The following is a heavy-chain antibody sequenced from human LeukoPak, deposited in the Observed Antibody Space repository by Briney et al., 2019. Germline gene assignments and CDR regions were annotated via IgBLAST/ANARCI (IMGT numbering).Heavy chain of an antibody. Sequence: GGSLRLSCAASGFTFTNYVMSWVRQAPGKGLEWVSSISGSGGRTFYADSVKGRFTISRDNSKNTLYLEMNSLRAEDTALYYCTKDSWRDQLPFIFDFWGQGTLVTVSS. V-gene: IGHV3-23*01. CDR3: TKDSWRDQLPFIFDF. J-gene: IGHJ4*02. D-gene: IGHD2-2*01. CDR2: ISGSGGRT. CDR1: GFTFTNYV.